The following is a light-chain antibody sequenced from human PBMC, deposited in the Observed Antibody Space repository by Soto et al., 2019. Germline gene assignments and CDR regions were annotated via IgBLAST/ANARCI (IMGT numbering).Light chain of an antibody. J-gene: IGKJ1*01. Sequence: DIQMTQSPSSLSASVGDRVAIICRASQSISNYLIWYQQKPGKAPKLLIYAASSLQSGVPSRFSGSESGTDFTLTISSLQSEDFATYYCQQSYSAPRTFGQGTKVDIK. V-gene: IGKV1-39*01. CDR3: QQSYSAPRT. CDR1: QSISNY. CDR2: AAS.